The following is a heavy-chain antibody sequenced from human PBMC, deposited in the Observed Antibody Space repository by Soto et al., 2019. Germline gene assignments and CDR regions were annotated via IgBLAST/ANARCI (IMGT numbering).Heavy chain of an antibody. V-gene: IGHV3-30-3*01. D-gene: IGHD5-12*01. J-gene: IGHJ4*02. CDR2: ISNDGNNK. Sequence: GGSLRLSCAASGFPFSSFAMHWVRQAPGKGLEWVAVISNDGNNKNYADSVKGRLTISRDNSMNTLYLQMSSLRPDDTAVHYCAIGRDPYNYNYWGRGTLVTVSS. CDR1: GFPFSSFA. CDR3: AIGRDPYNYNY.